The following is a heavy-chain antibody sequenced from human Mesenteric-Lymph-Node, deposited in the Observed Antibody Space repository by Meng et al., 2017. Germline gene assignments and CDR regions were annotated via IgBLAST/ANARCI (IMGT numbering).Heavy chain of an antibody. CDR3: ARDSHYYDSSGYEYYFDY. CDR1: GGSISSSSYY. V-gene: IGHV4-39*07. J-gene: IGHJ4*02. D-gene: IGHD3-22*01. Sequence: GSLRLSCTVSGGSISSSSYYWGWIRQPPGKGLEWIGSIYYSGSTYYNPSLKSRVTISVDTSKNQFSLKLSSVTAADTAVYYCARDSHYYDSSGYEYYFDYCGQGTLVTVSS. CDR2: IYYSGST.